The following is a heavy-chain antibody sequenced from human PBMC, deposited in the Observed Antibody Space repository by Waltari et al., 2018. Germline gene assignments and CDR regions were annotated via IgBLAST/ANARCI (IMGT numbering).Heavy chain of an antibody. CDR3: ARSGGYDSSGTPWY. Sequence: QVQLQESGPGLVKPSQTLSLTCTVSGGSISSGSYYWSWIRQPAGKGLEWIGRIYTSGSTNYNPSLKSRVTISVDTSKNQFSLKLSSVTAADTAVYYCARSGGYDSSGTPWYWGQGTLVTVSS. J-gene: IGHJ4*02. CDR1: GGSISSGSYY. CDR2: IYTSGST. D-gene: IGHD3-22*01. V-gene: IGHV4-61*02.